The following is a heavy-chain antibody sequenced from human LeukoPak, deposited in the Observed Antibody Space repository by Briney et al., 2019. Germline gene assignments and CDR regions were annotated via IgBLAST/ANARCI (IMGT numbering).Heavy chain of an antibody. D-gene: IGHD5-12*01. CDR3: AKDGREWPRSLDY. CDR2: ISGSGGST. V-gene: IGHV3-23*01. Sequence: GGSLRLSCAASGFTFNSYAMSWVRQAPGKGLEWVSGISGSGGSTYYADSVKGRFTISRDNSKNTLYLQMNSLRAEDTAVYYCAKDGREWPRSLDYWGQGTLVTVSS. J-gene: IGHJ4*02. CDR1: GFTFNSYA.